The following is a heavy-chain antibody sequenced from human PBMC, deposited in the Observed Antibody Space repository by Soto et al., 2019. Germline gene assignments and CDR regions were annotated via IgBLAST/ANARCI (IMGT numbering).Heavy chain of an antibody. CDR3: ASDLVGASDSYGLDV. V-gene: IGHV3-33*01. CDR2: IWHDGNNK. J-gene: IGHJ6*02. Sequence: LRLSCAASGFTFSNYGMHWVRQAPGKGLEWVAIIWHDGNNKYYADSVRGRFIISRDNSKNSLYLQMNSLRAEDTAVYYCASDLVGASDSYGLDVWGQGTPVAVSS. D-gene: IGHD1-26*01. CDR1: GFTFSNYG.